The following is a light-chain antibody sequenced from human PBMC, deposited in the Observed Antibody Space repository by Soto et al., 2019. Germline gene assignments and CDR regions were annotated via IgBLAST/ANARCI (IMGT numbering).Light chain of an antibody. CDR1: ESISNT. V-gene: IGKV3D-15*01. Sequence: DILMTQSPATVSVSLGDSVSLSCRANESISNTLAWYQQKPGKAPILLLFSASTRAPGIPARVTGGGSGTQFSLTISSLQPEDFALYYCHEYNECPRATFGQGTKVEI. CDR2: SAS. CDR3: HEYNECPRAT. J-gene: IGKJ1*01.